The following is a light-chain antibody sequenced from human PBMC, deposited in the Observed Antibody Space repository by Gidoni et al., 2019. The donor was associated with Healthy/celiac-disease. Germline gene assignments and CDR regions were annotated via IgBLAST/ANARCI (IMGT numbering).Light chain of an antibody. V-gene: IGKV2-28*01. CDR3: MQALQTPRLT. J-gene: IGKJ4*01. Sequence: IVMTQSPLSLPVTPGEPASTPCRSSHSLLHSNGYNYLDWYLQKPGQSPQLLIYLGSNRASGVPDRFSGSGSGTDFTLKISRVEAEDVGVYYCMQALQTPRLTFGGGTKVEIK. CDR2: LGS. CDR1: HSLLHSNGYNY.